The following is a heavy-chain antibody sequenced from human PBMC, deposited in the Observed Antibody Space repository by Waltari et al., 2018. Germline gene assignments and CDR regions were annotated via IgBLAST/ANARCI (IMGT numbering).Heavy chain of an antibody. Sequence: EVQLVESGGDMVQPGRSLRPSCTGSGFKFRNYAINWVRQAPGKGLEWVGFIRSNDYTGGTSFAASVGGRFTISRDDSKRTAYLQMNALQTDDSATYYCTREDDGNDSGAFDLWGQGTLVTVSS. CDR2: IRSNDYTGGT. J-gene: IGHJ3*01. V-gene: IGHV3-49*04. D-gene: IGHD5-12*01. CDR1: GFKFRNYA. CDR3: TREDDGNDSGAFDL.